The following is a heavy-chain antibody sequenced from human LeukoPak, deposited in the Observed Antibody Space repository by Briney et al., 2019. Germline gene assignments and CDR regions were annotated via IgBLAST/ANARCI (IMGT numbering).Heavy chain of an antibody. D-gene: IGHD6-13*01. J-gene: IGHJ4*02. Sequence: ASVTVSCTASGYTFTSYYMHWVRQAPGQGLEWMGIINPSGGSTSYAQKFQGRVTMTRDTSTSTVYMELSSLRSEDTAVYYCARAAYLRYSSSWYGIDYWGQGTLVTVSS. V-gene: IGHV1-46*01. CDR3: ARAAYLRYSSSWYGIDY. CDR2: INPSGGST. CDR1: GYTFTSYY.